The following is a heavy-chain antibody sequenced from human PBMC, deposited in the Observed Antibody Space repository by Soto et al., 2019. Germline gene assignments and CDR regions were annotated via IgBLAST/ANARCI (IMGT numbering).Heavy chain of an antibody. CDR1: GFTFSSYV. CDR3: AKGYCSSTSCYYFDY. Sequence: EVQLLESGGGLVQPGGSLRVSCAASGFTFSSYVMSRVRQAPGKGLEWVSAISGSGGSTYYADAVKGRFTISRDNSKNTLYLQMNSLRAEDTAVYYCAKGYCSSTSCYYFDYWGQGTLVTVSS. V-gene: IGHV3-23*01. D-gene: IGHD2-2*01. J-gene: IGHJ4*02. CDR2: ISGSGGST.